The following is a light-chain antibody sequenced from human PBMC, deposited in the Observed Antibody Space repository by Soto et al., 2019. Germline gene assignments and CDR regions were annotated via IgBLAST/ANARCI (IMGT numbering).Light chain of an antibody. J-gene: IGLJ1*01. V-gene: IGLV2-11*01. CDR3: CSYAGSYTSYV. Sequence: QSVLTQPRSVSGSPGQSVTISCTGTSSDVDGYNYVSWYQQHPGKAPKLMIYDVSERPSGVPDCFSGSKSGNTASLTISGLQAEDEADYYCCSYAGSYTSYVFGTGTKVTVL. CDR2: DVS. CDR1: SSDVDGYNY.